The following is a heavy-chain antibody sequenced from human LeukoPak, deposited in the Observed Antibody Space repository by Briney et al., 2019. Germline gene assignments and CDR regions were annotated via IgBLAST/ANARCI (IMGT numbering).Heavy chain of an antibody. CDR1: GGSISSGSYY. CDR2: IYTSGST. CDR3: ARHQWKSSGREYYFDY. D-gene: IGHD3-22*01. Sequence: PSETLSLTCTVSGGSISSGSYYWSWIRQPAGKGLEWIGRIYTSGSTYYNPSLKSRVTISVDTSKNQFSLKLSSVTAADTAVYYCARHQWKSSGREYYFDYWGQGTLVTVSS. V-gene: IGHV4-61*02. J-gene: IGHJ4*02.